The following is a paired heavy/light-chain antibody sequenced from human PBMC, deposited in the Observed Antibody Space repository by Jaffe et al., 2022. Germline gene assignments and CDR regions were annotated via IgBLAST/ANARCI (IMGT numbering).Heavy chain of an antibody. CDR1: GFTFTNYA. CDR3: AKRPNYGLAPVGYYFDN. CDR2: ISGSGGHS. V-gene: IGHV3-23*01. J-gene: IGHJ4*02. Sequence: EVQLLESGGDLVQPGGSLRLSCAVSGFTFTNYAMGWVRQAPGKGLEWVSVISGSGGHSFYADSVKGRFTISRDDSKNTLYLHMNSLRGEDTAIYFCAKRPNYGLAPVGYYFDNWGLGTLVAVSS. D-gene: IGHD3-16*01.
Light chain of an antibody. V-gene: IGLV3-21*02. J-gene: IGLJ1*01. CDR1: NLGSKS. CDR2: DNS. Sequence: SYVLTQPPSVSVAPGQTARITCGGYNLGSKSVHWYQQKPGQAPVLVVFDNSDRPSGIPERFSGSNSGNTATLTISRVEAGDEADYYCQVWDSSSDHYVFGTGTKVTAL. CDR3: QVWDSSSDHYV.